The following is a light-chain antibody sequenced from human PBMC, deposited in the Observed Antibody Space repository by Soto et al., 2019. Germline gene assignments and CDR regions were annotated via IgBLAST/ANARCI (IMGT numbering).Light chain of an antibody. J-gene: IGKJ4*01. Sequence: EIVLTQSPGTLSLSPGERATLSCRASQSVSSSYLAWYQQKPGQAPRLLIYGASSRATGIPDRFSGSGSGTAFTLTISILEPEDFPVYYCQQYDSSPLTFGGGTKVELK. CDR3: QQYDSSPLT. CDR1: QSVSSSY. CDR2: GAS. V-gene: IGKV3-20*01.